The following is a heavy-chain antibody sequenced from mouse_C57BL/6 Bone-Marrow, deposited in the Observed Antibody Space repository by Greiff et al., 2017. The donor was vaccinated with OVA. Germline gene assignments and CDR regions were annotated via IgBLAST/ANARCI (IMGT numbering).Heavy chain of an antibody. D-gene: IGHD2-3*01. V-gene: IGHV5-9*01. J-gene: IGHJ2*01. CDR2: ISGGGGNT. CDR1: GFTFSSYT. CDR3: ARQDDGYYEEDY. Sequence: EVMLVESGGGLVKPGGSLKLSCAASGFTFSSYTMSWVRQTPEKRLEWVATISGGGGNTYYPDSVKGRFTISRDNAKNTLYLQMSSLRSEDTALYYCARQDDGYYEEDYWGQGTTLTVSS.